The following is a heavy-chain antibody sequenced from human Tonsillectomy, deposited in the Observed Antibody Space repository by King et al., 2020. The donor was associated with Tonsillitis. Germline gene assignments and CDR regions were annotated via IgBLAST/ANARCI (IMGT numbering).Heavy chain of an antibody. D-gene: IGHD2-21*01. CDR1: GGSFSGYY. CDR2: INHSGST. CDR3: ARGDIVVVNGIPGGYFDS. Sequence: VQLQQWGAGLLKPSETLSLTCAVYGGSFSGYYWSWIRQPPGKGLEWVGEINHSGSTNYNPSLKSRVTISVDKSKNQFSLNLSSVTAADTAVYYCARGDIVVVNGIPGGYFDSWGQGTLVTVSS. J-gene: IGHJ4*02. V-gene: IGHV4-34*01.